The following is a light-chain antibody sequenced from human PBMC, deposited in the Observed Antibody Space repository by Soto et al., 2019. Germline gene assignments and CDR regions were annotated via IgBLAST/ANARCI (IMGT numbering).Light chain of an antibody. CDR2: GAS. Sequence: DIQVTQSPSSLSASVGDRVFITCRTGQTIDKYLNWYQQKPGRAPKLLIYGASNLHSAVPSRFSGSGSGTEFTLSISGPQPEDFATYYCQQSFETPLTFGGGTKIEIK. V-gene: IGKV1-39*01. CDR3: QQSFETPLT. CDR1: QTIDKY. J-gene: IGKJ4*01.